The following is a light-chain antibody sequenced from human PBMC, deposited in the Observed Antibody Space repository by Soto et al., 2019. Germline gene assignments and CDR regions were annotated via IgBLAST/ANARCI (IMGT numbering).Light chain of an antibody. Sequence: DIVMTQSPDSLAVSLGETATINCKSSQSVLYSSNNKNYLAWYQQKPGQPPKLLIYWASTRESGVPDRFSGSGSRTDFTLTISSLQAEDVAVYYCQQYYSSWTFGQGTKVEIK. V-gene: IGKV4-1*01. CDR3: QQYYSSWT. J-gene: IGKJ1*01. CDR2: WAS. CDR1: QSVLYSSNNKNY.